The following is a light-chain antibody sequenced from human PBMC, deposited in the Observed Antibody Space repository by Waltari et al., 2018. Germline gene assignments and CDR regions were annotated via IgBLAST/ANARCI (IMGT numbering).Light chain of an antibody. CDR1: NSDVGDYKY. V-gene: IGLV2-11*01. CDR3: CSYAGSHTYV. Sequence: QPALTQPRSVSGSPGQSVTISCTGLNSDVGDYKYVSWYHQRPGKAPKLLIYDVTKRPSGVPDRFSGSRSGNTASLTISGLQADDEADYYCCSYAGSHTYVFARGTTVTVL. J-gene: IGLJ1*01. CDR2: DVT.